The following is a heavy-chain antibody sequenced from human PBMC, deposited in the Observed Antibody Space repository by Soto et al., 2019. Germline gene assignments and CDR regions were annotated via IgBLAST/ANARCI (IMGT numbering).Heavy chain of an antibody. Sequence: ASGPTLVNPTHTLTLTCSLSGVSVSSNGGRVGWIRQPPGKALEWLALIYWDDDKKYNPSLKSRLTITKDPSENQVVLTVTDVDAADAATYSCLHATVCSYGHVYFDYCRQGTLVTFCS. D-gene: IGHD5-18*01. CDR3: LHATVCSYGHVYFDY. CDR2: IYWDDDK. CDR1: GVSVSSNGGR. J-gene: IGHJ4*02. V-gene: IGHV2-5*02.